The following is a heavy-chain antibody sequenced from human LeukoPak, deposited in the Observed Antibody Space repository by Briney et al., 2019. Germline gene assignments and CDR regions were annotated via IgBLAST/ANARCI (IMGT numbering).Heavy chain of an antibody. V-gene: IGHV4-59*01. Sequence: SETLSLTCTVSGGSISTYYWSWIRQPPGKGLEWIGYIYYSGTPNCNPTLKSRVTMSVEKSKNQFSLKLSSVTAADTAVYYCARDRAQWELTGGGYYFDYWGQGTQVTVSS. CDR1: GGSISTYY. CDR2: IYYSGTP. CDR3: ARDRAQWELTGGGYYFDY. J-gene: IGHJ4*02. D-gene: IGHD1-26*01.